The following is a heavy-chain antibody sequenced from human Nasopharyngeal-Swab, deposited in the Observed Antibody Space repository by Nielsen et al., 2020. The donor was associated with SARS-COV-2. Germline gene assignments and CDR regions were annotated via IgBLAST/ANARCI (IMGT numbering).Heavy chain of an antibody. CDR3: ARDRYDFWSGYYTPYYYYYGMDV. V-gene: IGHV1-58*01. D-gene: IGHD3-3*01. Sequence: WVRQAPGQRLEWIGWIVVGSGSTNYAQKFQERVTITRDMSTSTAYMELSSLRSEDTAVYYCARDRYDFWSGYYTPYYYYYGMDVWGQGTTVTVSS. J-gene: IGHJ6*02. CDR2: IVVGSGST.